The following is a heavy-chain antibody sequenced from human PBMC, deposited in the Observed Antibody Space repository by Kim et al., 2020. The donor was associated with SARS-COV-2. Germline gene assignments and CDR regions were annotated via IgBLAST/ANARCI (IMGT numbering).Heavy chain of an antibody. CDR2: RGNT. Sequence: RGNTNDTPSPKSRVTLSADTSKNQLYLRLTSVTAADTAVYYCARLSVALDYWGQGTLVTVSS. V-gene: IGHV4-59*01. D-gene: IGHD3-16*02. CDR3: ARLSVALDY. J-gene: IGHJ4*02.